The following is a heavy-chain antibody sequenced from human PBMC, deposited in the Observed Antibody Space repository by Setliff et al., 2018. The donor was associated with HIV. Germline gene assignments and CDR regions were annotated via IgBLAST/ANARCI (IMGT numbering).Heavy chain of an antibody. V-gene: IGHV3-33*07. Sequence: AGGSLRLSCAASGFTFSRYGMYWVRQAPGKGLEWVPVIWYDGSNKYYADSVKGRFTISRDNSKNTLYLQMNSLRAEDTAVYYCARGGNYYDRSGLDGFDIWGQGTMVTVSS. CDR2: IWYDGSNK. CDR3: ARGGNYYDRSGLDGFDI. CDR1: GFTFSRYG. D-gene: IGHD3-22*01. J-gene: IGHJ3*02.